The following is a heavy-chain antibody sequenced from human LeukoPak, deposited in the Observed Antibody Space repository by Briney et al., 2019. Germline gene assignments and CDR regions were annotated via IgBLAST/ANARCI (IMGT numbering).Heavy chain of an antibody. D-gene: IGHD2/OR15-2a*01. CDR1: GYTFTSYD. V-gene: IGHV1-8*01. J-gene: IGHJ3*02. CDR3: AREYPADAFDI. Sequence: ASVKVSCKASGYTFTSYDINWVRQATGQGLEWMGWMNPNSGNTGYAQEFQGRVTMTRNTSISTAYMGLSSLRSEDTAVYYCAREYPADAFDIWGQGTMVTVSS. CDR2: MNPNSGNT.